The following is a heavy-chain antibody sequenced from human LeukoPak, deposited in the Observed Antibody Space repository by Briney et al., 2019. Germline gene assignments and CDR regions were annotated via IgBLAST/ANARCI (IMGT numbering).Heavy chain of an antibody. CDR2: ISYDGSNK. D-gene: IGHD3-16*01. Sequence: PGGSLRLSCAASGFTFSSYAMDWVRQAPGKGLEWVAVISYDGSNKYYADSVKGRFTISRDNSKNTLYLQMNSLRAEDTAVYYCARSLGGIVDPWGQGTLVTVSS. J-gene: IGHJ5*02. CDR1: GFTFSSYA. CDR3: ARSLGGIVDP. V-gene: IGHV3-30*04.